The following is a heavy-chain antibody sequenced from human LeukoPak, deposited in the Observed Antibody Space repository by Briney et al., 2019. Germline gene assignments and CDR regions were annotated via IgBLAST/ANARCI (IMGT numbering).Heavy chain of an antibody. CDR2: IRYDGSNK. CDR1: GFTFSSYG. J-gene: IGHJ4*02. D-gene: IGHD3/OR15-3a*01. V-gene: IGHV3-30*02. CDR3: AKEVTMIFHLDY. Sequence: PGGSLRLSCAASGFTFSSYGMHWVRQAPGKGLEWVAFIRYDGSNKYYADSVKGRFTISRDNSKNTLYLQMNSLRPEDTAVYYCAKEVTMIFHLDYWGQGTLVTVSS.